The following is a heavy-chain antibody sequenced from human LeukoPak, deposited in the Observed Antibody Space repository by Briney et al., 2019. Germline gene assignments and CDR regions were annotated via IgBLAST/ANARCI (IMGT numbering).Heavy chain of an antibody. CDR1: GDTFSSYA. CDR3: AREKGSSSGWFGY. J-gene: IGHJ5*01. Sequence: SVKVSCKASGDTFSSYAITWARQAPGQGLEWMGRIIPILAIAHYAQRFQGRVTITADTSTSTVYMEVSSLRSEDTAVYYCAREKGSSSGWFGYWGQGILVTVSS. CDR2: IIPILAIA. V-gene: IGHV1-69*04. D-gene: IGHD6-19*01.